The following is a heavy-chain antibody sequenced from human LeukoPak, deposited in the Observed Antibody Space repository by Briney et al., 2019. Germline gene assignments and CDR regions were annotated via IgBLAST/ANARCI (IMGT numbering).Heavy chain of an antibody. V-gene: IGHV4-31*03. Sequence: PSETLSLTCTVSGGSISSGGYYWRWIRQHPGTGLEWIGYIYYSGSTYYNPSLKSRVTISVDTSKNQFSLKLSSVTAADTAVYYCARTTVTTSPGPFDYWGQGTLVTVSS. D-gene: IGHD4-17*01. CDR3: ARTTVTTSPGPFDY. J-gene: IGHJ4*02. CDR2: IYYSGST. CDR1: GGSISSGGYY.